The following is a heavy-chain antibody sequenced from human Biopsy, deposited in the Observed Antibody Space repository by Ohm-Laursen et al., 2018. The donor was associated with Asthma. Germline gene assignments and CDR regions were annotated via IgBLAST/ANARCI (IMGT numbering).Heavy chain of an antibody. CDR2: INPNSGGT. D-gene: IGHD1-7*01. CDR1: GYTFTGYY. V-gene: IGHV1-2*06. CDR3: AREGITGTTAWFDP. Sequence: ASVKVSCKASGYTFTGYYMHWVRQAPGQGLEWMGRINPNSGGTNYAQKFQGRVTMTRDTSISTAYMELSRLRSEDTAVYYCAREGITGTTAWFDPWGQGTLVTVSS. J-gene: IGHJ5*02.